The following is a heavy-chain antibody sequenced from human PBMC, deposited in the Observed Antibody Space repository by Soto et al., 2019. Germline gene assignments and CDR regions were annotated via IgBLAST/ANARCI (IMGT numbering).Heavy chain of an antibody. CDR3: AHRPRGFTYLFDY. V-gene: IGHV2-5*02. CDR1: GFSLSTRGVG. Sequence: QITLNESGPTLVKPTQTLTLTCTFSGFSLSTRGVGVGWIRQPPGKALEWLALLYWDDAERYSPSLMSRLPITKETSKNHVFLTMTNMDPVDAATYYCAHRPRGFTYLFDYWGQGTLVTVSS. D-gene: IGHD2-2*02. CDR2: LYWDDAE. J-gene: IGHJ4*02.